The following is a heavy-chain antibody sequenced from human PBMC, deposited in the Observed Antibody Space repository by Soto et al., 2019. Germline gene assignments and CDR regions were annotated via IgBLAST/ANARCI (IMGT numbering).Heavy chain of an antibody. CDR2: ISYDGSNK. D-gene: IGHD3-3*01. J-gene: IGHJ4*02. Sequence: QVQLVESGGGVVQPGRSLRLSCAASGFTFSSYAMHWVRQAPGKGREWGAVISYDGSNKYYADSVKGRFTISRDNSKNTLYLQMNSLRAEDTAVYYCARDRYDFWSGYSTKYFDYWGQGTLVTVSS. CDR3: ARDRYDFWSGYSTKYFDY. CDR1: GFTFSSYA. V-gene: IGHV3-30-3*01.